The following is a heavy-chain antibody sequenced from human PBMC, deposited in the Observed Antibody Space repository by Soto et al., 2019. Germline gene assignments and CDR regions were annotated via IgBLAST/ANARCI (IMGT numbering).Heavy chain of an antibody. J-gene: IGHJ4*02. D-gene: IGHD4-17*01. CDR2: IYHSGST. Sequence: SETLSLTCAVSGGSISSGGYSWSWIRQPPGKGLEWIGYIYHSGSTYYNPSLKSRVTISVDRSKNQFSLKLSSVTAADTAVYYCARGDMTTVTLAYWGQGTLVTVSS. V-gene: IGHV4-30-2*01. CDR1: GGSISSGGYS. CDR3: ARGDMTTVTLAY.